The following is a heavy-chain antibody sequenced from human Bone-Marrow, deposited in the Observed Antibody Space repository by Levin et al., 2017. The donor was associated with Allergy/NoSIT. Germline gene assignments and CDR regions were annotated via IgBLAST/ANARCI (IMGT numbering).Heavy chain of an antibody. CDR2: ISSSGDST. D-gene: IGHD6-19*01. CDR3: AKNRQWLAPKNFDY. Sequence: GGSLRLSCAASGFTFSSYAMSWVRQAPGKGLEWVSSISSSGDSTYYADSVKGRFTISRDYSKNTLYLQMNSLRAEDTAIYYCAKNRQWLAPKNFDYWGQGTLVTVSS. V-gene: IGHV3-23*01. J-gene: IGHJ4*02. CDR1: GFTFSSYA.